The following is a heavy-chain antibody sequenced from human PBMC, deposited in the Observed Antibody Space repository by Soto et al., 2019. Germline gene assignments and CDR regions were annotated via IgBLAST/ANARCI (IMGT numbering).Heavy chain of an antibody. D-gene: IGHD6-13*01. CDR1: GFSLSTSGVG. CDR2: IYWDDDK. V-gene: IGHV2-5*02. CDR3: AHRRIAAASLWMEWDWFDP. Sequence: ESGPTLVNPTQTLTLTCTFSGFSLSTSGVGVGWIRQPPGKALEWLALIYWDDDKRYSPSLKSRLTITKDTSKNQVVLTMTNMDPVDTATYYCAHRRIAAASLWMEWDWFDPWGQGTLVTVPQ. J-gene: IGHJ5*02.